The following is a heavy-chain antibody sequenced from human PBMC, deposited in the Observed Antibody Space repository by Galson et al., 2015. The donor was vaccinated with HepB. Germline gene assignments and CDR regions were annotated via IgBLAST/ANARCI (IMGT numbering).Heavy chain of an antibody. D-gene: IGHD6-19*01. V-gene: IGHV3-30*18. CDR1: GFTFSSYG. Sequence: SLRLSCAASGFTFSSYGMHWVRQAPGKGLEWVAVISYDGSNKYYADSVKGRFTISRDNSKNTLYLQMNSLRAEDTAVYYCAKDLRIAVAGTNYYYGMDVWGQGTTVTVSS. CDR2: ISYDGSNK. CDR3: AKDLRIAVAGTNYYYGMDV. J-gene: IGHJ6*02.